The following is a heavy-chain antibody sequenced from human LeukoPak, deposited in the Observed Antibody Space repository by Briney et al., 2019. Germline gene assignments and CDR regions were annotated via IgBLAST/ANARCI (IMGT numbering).Heavy chain of an antibody. V-gene: IGHV4-61*01. CDR2: IYYSGST. CDR1: GGSVSSGSYY. Sequence: SETLSLTCTVSGGSVSSGSYYWSWIRQPPGKGLEWLGYIYYSGSTNYNPSLKGRVTISVDTSKNQFSLKLSSVTAADTAVYYCARDMTPNDAFDIWGQGTKVTVSS. CDR3: ARDMTPNDAFDI. J-gene: IGHJ3*02.